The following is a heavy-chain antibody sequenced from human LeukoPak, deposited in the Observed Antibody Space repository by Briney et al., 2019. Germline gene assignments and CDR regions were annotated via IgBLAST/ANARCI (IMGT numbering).Heavy chain of an antibody. CDR2: INWNGGTT. CDR3: ARGGYRQLAYFDY. Sequence: GGSLRLSCEASGFTFDDYGMTWVRQVPGKGLEWLSSINWNGGTTSYADSVKGRFTISRDNDKNSLYLQMNSLRAEDTALYYCARGGYRQLAYFDYWGQGALVTVSS. D-gene: IGHD3-16*02. J-gene: IGHJ4*02. V-gene: IGHV3-20*04. CDR1: GFTFDDYG.